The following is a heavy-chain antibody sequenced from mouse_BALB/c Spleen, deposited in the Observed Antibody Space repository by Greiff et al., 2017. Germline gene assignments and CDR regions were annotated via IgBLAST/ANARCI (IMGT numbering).Heavy chain of an antibody. CDR1: GDSITSGY. Sequence: VQLQQSGPSLVKPSQTLSLTCSVTGDSITSGYWNWIRKFPGNKLEYMGYISYSGSTYYNPTLKSRLSITRDTSKNQYYLQLNSVTTEDTATYYCARWVNKPPRAMDYWGQGTSVTVSS. J-gene: IGHJ4*01. CDR2: ISYSGST. CDR3: ARWVNKPPRAMDY. D-gene: IGHD2-13*01. V-gene: IGHV3-8*02.